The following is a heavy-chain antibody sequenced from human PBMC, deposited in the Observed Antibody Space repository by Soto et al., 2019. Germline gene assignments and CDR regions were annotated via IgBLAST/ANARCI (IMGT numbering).Heavy chain of an antibody. CDR2: IKSKTDGGTT. CDR3: TTGRGYSYGYGEFDP. CDR1: GFTFSNAW. J-gene: IGHJ5*02. D-gene: IGHD5-18*01. V-gene: IGHV3-15*07. Sequence: PGGSLRLSCAASGFTFSNAWMNWVRQAPGKGLEWVGRIKSKTDGGTTDYAAPVKGRFTISRDDSKNTLYLQMNSLKTEDTAVYYCTTGRGYSYGYGEFDPWGQGTLVTVSS.